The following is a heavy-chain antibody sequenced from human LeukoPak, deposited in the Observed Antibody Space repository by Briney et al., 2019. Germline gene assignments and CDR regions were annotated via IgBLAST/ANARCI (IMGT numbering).Heavy chain of an antibody. CDR2: IYYSGST. Sequence: SETLSLTCTVSGGSVSSYYRGWIRQPPGKGLEWIGSIYYSGSTYYNPSLKSRVTISVDRSKNQFSLKLSSVTAADTAVYYCARVNYVRNDYFDYWGQGTLVTVSS. V-gene: IGHV4-39*07. J-gene: IGHJ4*02. CDR1: GGSVSSYY. D-gene: IGHD3-10*02. CDR3: ARVNYVRNDYFDY.